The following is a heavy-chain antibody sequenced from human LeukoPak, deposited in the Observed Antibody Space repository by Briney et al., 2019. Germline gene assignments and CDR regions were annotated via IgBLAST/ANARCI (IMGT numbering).Heavy chain of an antibody. CDR1: GYTFTSYG. CDR3: ARDHPLSIVVVPAALDV. D-gene: IGHD2-2*01. CDR2: ISAYNGNT. Sequence: ASVKVSCKASGYTFTSYGISWVRQAPGQGLEWMGWISAYNGNTNYAQKLQGRVTMTTDTSTSTAYMELRSLRSDDTAVYYCARDHPLSIVVVPAALDVWGQGTTVTVSS. J-gene: IGHJ6*02. V-gene: IGHV1-18*01.